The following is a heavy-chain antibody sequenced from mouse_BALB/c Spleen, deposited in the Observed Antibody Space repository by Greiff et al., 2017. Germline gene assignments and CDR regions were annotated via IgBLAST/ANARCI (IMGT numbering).Heavy chain of an antibody. J-gene: IGHJ4*01. Sequence: DVMLVESGGGLVKPGGSLKLSCAASGFTFSSYAMSWVRQSPEKRLEWVAEISSGGSYTYYPDTVTGRFTISRDNAKNTLYLEMSSLRSEDTAMYYCARGQYRRYEDYYAMDYWGQGTSVTVSS. CDR1: GFTFSSYA. V-gene: IGHV5-9-4*01. CDR2: ISSGGSYT. D-gene: IGHD2-14*01. CDR3: ARGQYRRYEDYYAMDY.